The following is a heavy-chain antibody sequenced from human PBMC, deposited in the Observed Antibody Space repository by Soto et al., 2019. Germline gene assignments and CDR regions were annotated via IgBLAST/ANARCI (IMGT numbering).Heavy chain of an antibody. Sequence: EVLLLESGGGLVQPGGSLRLSCEASGFSFSSFAMNWVRQAPGKGLEWVSAIGDSGASTYYADSVKGRFTNSRDNSRNTLYLQLNSLRAEDTAVYYCAKGVELDVWGNGTTVTVSS. CDR3: AKGVELDV. CDR2: IGDSGAST. D-gene: IGHD1-26*01. V-gene: IGHV3-23*01. CDR1: GFSFSSFA. J-gene: IGHJ6*04.